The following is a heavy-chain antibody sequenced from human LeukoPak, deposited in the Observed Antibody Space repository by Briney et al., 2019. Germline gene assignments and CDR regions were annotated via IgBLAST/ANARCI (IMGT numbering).Heavy chain of an antibody. CDR3: ASYYYDSSGTGGHFDY. Sequence: GGSLRLSCAASGFTFSTYGMSWVRQAPGKGLEWVSTISSGGAATYYADSVKGRFTISRDNSKNTLYLQMNSLRAEDTAVYYCASYYYDSSGTGGHFDYWGQGTLVTVSS. CDR2: ISSGGAAT. CDR1: GFTFSTYG. D-gene: IGHD3-22*01. V-gene: IGHV3-23*01. J-gene: IGHJ4*02.